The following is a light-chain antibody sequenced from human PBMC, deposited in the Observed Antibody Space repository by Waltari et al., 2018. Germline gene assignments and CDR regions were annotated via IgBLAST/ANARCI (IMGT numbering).Light chain of an antibody. CDR1: QSVSISY. V-gene: IGKV3-20*01. J-gene: IGKJ2*01. Sequence: EIALTQSPGTLSLSPGERATLSCRASQSVSISYLAWYQQKPGQAPRLLIYGASSRATGIPDRFSGSGSGTDFTLTISRLEPEDFAVYYCQQYGSSPPYTFGQGTKLEIK. CDR2: GAS. CDR3: QQYGSSPPYT.